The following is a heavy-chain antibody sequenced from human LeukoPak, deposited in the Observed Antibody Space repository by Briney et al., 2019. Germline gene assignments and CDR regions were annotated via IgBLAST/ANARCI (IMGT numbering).Heavy chain of an antibody. D-gene: IGHD2-2*01. CDR1: GGTFSSYA. CDR2: IISIFGTA. V-gene: IGHV1-69*13. Sequence: ASVKVSCKASGGTFSSYAISWVRQAPGQGLEWMGGIISIFGTANYAQKFQGRVTITADESTSTAYMELSSLRSEDTAVFYCARAIQLPNEYFQHWGQGTLVTVSS. J-gene: IGHJ1*01. CDR3: ARAIQLPNEYFQH.